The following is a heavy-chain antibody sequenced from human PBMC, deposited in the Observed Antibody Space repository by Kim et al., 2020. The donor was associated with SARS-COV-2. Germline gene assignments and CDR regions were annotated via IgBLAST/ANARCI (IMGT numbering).Heavy chain of an antibody. CDR3: ASPRGVVVPAAMPASYYYYGMDV. CDR2: INTNTRNP. V-gene: IGHV7-4-1*02. J-gene: IGHJ6*02. D-gene: IGHD2-2*01. CDR1: GYTFTSYA. Sequence: ASVKVSCKASGYTFTSYAMNWVRQAPGQGLEWMGWINTNTRNPTYAQGFTGRFVFSLDTSVSTAYLQISSLKAEDTAVYYCASPRGVVVPAAMPASYYYYGMDVWGQGTTVTVSS.